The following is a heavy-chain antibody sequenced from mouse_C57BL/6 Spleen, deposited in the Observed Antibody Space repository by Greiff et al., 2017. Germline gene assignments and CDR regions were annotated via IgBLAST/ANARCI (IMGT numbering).Heavy chain of an antibody. V-gene: IGHV1-7*01. CDR3: ARGYLTTVVATDAMDY. Sequence: QVQLQQSGAELAKPGASVKLSCKASGYTFTSHWMHWVKQRPGQGLEWIGYINPSSGCTKYNQKFKDKATLTADNSSSTAYMQLSSLTYEDSAVYYRARGYLTTVVATDAMDYWGQGTSVTVSS. J-gene: IGHJ4*01. D-gene: IGHD1-1*01. CDR1: GYTFTSHW. CDR2: INPSSGCT.